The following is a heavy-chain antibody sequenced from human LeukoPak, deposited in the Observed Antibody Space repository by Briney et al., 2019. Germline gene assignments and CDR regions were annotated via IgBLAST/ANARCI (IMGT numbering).Heavy chain of an antibody. CDR2: ITRSSTYI. CDR1: GFTFSTYN. CDR3: ARWPVGSSPFDY. J-gene: IGHJ4*02. D-gene: IGHD2-15*01. Sequence: GESLRLSCAASGFTFSTYNMNWVRQAPGKGLEWVSSITRSSTYIYYADSVKGRFTISRDNAKNFLYLQMNSLRAEDTALYYCARWPVGSSPFDYWGQGTLVTVSS. V-gene: IGHV3-21*04.